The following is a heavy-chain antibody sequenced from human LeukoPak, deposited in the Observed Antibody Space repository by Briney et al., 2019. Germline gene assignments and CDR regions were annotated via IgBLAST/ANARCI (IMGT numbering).Heavy chain of an antibody. J-gene: IGHJ4*02. CDR2: TRGGGVST. D-gene: IGHD3-22*01. V-gene: IGHV3-23*01. Sequence: GGSLRLSCAASGFSFSNYAMNWVRQAAGKGLEWVSGTRGGGVSTNYADSGKGRFTISRDNSKSTLYLQMNSLRAEDTAVYYCAKEGYDSTGYYPPDFDYWGQGTLVTVSS. CDR3: AKEGYDSTGYYPPDFDY. CDR1: GFSFSNYA.